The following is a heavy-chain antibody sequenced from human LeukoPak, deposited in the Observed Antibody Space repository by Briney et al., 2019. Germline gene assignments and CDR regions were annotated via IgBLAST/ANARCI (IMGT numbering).Heavy chain of an antibody. D-gene: IGHD2-2*01. CDR3: ARAPIVVVPAASTYNWFDP. CDR2: INHSGST. J-gene: IGHJ5*02. V-gene: IGHV4-34*01. Sequence: SETLSLTCAVYGGSFSGYYWSWIRQPPGKGMEWIGEINHSGSTNYNPSLKSRVTISVDTSKNQFSLKLSSVTAADTAVYYCARAPIVVVPAASTYNWFDPWGQGTLVTVSS. CDR1: GGSFSGYY.